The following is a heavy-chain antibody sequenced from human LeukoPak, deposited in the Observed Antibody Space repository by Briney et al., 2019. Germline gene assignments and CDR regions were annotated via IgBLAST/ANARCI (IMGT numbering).Heavy chain of an antibody. CDR2: ISSSSTYI. CDR3: ARNGDSLGYFDY. J-gene: IGHJ4*02. D-gene: IGHD4-17*01. V-gene: IGHV3-21*01. Sequence: GGSLRLSCAASGFTFSSYSMNWVRQAPGKGLGWVSSISSSSTYIYYADSVKGRFTISRDNAKNSLYLQMNSMRAEDTAVYYCARNGDSLGYFDYWGQGTLVTVSS. CDR1: GFTFSSYS.